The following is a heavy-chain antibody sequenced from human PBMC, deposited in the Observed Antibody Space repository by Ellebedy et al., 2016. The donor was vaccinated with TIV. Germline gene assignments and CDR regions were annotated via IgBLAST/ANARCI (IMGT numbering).Heavy chain of an antibody. V-gene: IGHV3-30*18. CDR1: GFTFSSYG. CDR3: AKEGFSDYFDY. Sequence: GESLKISXAASGFTFSSYGMHWVRQAPGKGLEWVAVISYDGSNKYYADSVKGRFTISRDNSKNTLYLQMNSLRAEDTAVYYCAKEGFSDYFDYWGQGTLVTVSS. J-gene: IGHJ4*02. D-gene: IGHD2/OR15-2a*01. CDR2: ISYDGSNK.